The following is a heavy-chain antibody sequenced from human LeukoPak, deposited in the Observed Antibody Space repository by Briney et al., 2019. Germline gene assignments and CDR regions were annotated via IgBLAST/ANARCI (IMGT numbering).Heavy chain of an antibody. V-gene: IGHV4-34*01. J-gene: IGHJ6*03. D-gene: IGHD3-22*01. CDR1: GGSFSGYY. CDR3: ARRGTYYYDSSGYNRGYYYYYYMDV. CDR2: INHSGST. Sequence: PSETLSLTCAVYGGSFSGYYWSWIRQPPGKGLEWIGEINHSGSTNYNPSLKSRVTISVDTSKNQFSLKLSSVTAADTAVYYCARRGTYYYDSSGYNRGYYYYYYMDVWGKGTTVTISS.